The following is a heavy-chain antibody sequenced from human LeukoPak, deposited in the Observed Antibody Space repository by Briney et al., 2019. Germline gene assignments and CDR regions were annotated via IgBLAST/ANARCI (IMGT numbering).Heavy chain of an antibody. J-gene: IGHJ5*02. CDR1: TDSISSYY. Sequence: SETLSLTCTVSTDSISSYYWSWIRQPPGKGLEWIGCIYYRGTTNYNPSLKSRVTISVDTSKNQFSLKLNSVTAADTAVYYCARDVTCRGGSSYSRWFDPWGQGTLVTVSS. CDR3: ARDVTCRGGSSYSRWFDP. V-gene: IGHV4-59*01. D-gene: IGHD2-15*01. CDR2: IYYRGTT.